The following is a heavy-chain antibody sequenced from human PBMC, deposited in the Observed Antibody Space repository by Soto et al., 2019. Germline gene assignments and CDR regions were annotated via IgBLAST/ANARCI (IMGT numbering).Heavy chain of an antibody. CDR2: INAGNGNT. CDR3: ARGLLWFGELSTLDP. CDR1: GYTFTSYD. Sequence: QVQLVQSGAEVKKPGASVKVSCKASGYTFTSYDMHWVRQAPGQRLEWMGWINAGNGNTKYSQKFQGRVTITRDTSASTAYMELSSLRSEDTAVYYCARGLLWFGELSTLDPWGQGTLVTVSS. J-gene: IGHJ5*02. D-gene: IGHD3-10*01. V-gene: IGHV1-3*01.